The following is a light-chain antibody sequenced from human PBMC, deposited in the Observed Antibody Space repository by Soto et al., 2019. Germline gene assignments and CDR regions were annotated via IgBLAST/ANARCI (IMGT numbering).Light chain of an antibody. J-gene: IGKJ4*01. V-gene: IGKV1-5*03. CDR3: QQYNSSPLT. CDR2: KAS. CDR1: QTIRTW. Sequence: DIQMTQSPSTLSASVGDRVTITCRASQTIRTWLAWHQQKPGKAPKLLIYKASSFESGVPSRFSGSGSGTEFPLTISSLQPDDVATYYCQQYNSSPLTFGGGTKVEIK.